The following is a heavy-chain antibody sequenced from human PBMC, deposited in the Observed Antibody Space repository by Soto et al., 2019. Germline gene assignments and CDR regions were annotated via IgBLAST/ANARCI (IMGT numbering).Heavy chain of an antibody. Sequence: QVQLVESGGGVVQPGRSLRLSCAASGFTFSSYAMHWVRQAPGKGLECVAVISYDGSTKYYADSVKGRFTISRDNPKNQLYLRMYGLKAEDTRVYYGAIDACWFYVSLTQENGYLFLWCRATLATASS. CDR3: AIDACWFYVSLTQENGYLFL. J-gene: IGHJ2*01. D-gene: IGHD3-9*01. CDR2: ISYDGSTK. CDR1: GFTFSSYA. V-gene: IGHV3-30-3*01.